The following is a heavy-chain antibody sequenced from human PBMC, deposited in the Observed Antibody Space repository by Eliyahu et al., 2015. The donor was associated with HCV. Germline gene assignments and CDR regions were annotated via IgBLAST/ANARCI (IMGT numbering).Heavy chain of an antibody. CDR3: ATDLWVVVEPEFDY. V-gene: IGHV1-24*01. D-gene: IGHD2-15*01. Sequence: QVQLVQSGAEVKKPGASVKXSCXVSGYTLXXLSMXWVXQAPGKGLEWMGGFDPEDGETIYAQKFQGRVTMTEDTSTDTAYMELSSLRSEDTAVYYCATDLWVVVEPEFDYWGQETLVTVSS. CDR2: FDPEDGET. CDR1: GYTLXXLS. J-gene: IGHJ4*02.